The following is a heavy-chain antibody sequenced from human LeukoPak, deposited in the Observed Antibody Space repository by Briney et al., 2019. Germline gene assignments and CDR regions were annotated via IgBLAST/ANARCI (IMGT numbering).Heavy chain of an antibody. CDR2: INPNSGGT. D-gene: IGHD2-2*01. V-gene: IGHV1-2*02. CDR3: ARGSRYCSSTSCQPSDWFDP. J-gene: IGHJ5*02. Sequence: ASVKVSCKASGYTFTGYYMHCVRQAPGQGLEWMGWINPNSGGTNYAQKFQGRVTMTRDTSISTAYMELSRLRSDDTAVYYCARGSRYCSSTSCQPSDWFDPWGQGTLVTVSS. CDR1: GYTFTGYY.